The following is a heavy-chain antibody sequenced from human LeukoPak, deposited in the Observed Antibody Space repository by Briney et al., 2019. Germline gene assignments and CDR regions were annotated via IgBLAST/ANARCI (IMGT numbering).Heavy chain of an antibody. Sequence: PGGSLRLSCAASGFTFSGYAMHWVRQAPGKGLEWVAVISYDGSNKYYADSVKGRFTISRDNSKNTLYLQMNSLRAEDTAVYYCARGDPGGSGWYPGPFDYWGQGTLVTVSS. J-gene: IGHJ4*02. CDR2: ISYDGSNK. CDR3: ARGDPGGSGWYPGPFDY. D-gene: IGHD6-19*01. CDR1: GFTFSGYA. V-gene: IGHV3-30*04.